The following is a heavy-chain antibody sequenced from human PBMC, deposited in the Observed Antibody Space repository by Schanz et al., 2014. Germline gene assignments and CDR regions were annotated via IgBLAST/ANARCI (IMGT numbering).Heavy chain of an antibody. J-gene: IGHJ3*02. CDR1: GFSLDIFA. Sequence: VHLLESGGGLVEPGGSLRLSCATSGFSLDIFAVSWVRQAPGKGLEWVAVISYDGSFKNYADSVKGRFTISRDNSKNTLYLQMNSLRAEDTAVYYCAKGRFGELSAFDIWGQGTIVTVSS. CDR3: AKGRFGELSAFDI. V-gene: IGHV3-30*18. CDR2: ISYDGSFK. D-gene: IGHD3-10*01.